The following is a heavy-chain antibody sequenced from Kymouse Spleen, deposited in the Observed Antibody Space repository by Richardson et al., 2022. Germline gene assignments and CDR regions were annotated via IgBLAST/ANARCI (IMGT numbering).Heavy chain of an antibody. V-gene: IGHV3-7*01. CDR3: ARGYSSGWYPYYYYYYGMDV. Sequence: EVQLVESGGGLVQPGGSLRLSCAASGFTFSSYWMSWVRQAPGKGLEWVANIKQDGSEKYYVDSVKGRFTISRDNAKNSLYLQMNSLRAEDTAVYYCARGYSSGWYPYYYYYYGMDVWGQGTTVTVSS. CDR1: GFTFSSYW. D-gene: IGHD6-19*01. CDR2: IKQDGSEK. J-gene: IGHJ6*02.